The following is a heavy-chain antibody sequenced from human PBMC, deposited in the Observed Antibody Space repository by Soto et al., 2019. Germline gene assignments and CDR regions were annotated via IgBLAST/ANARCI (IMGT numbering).Heavy chain of an antibody. D-gene: IGHD3-22*01. CDR3: ARALYYYDSSGYPTKVGYFDY. CDR2: IYYSGST. V-gene: IGHV4-59*01. Sequence: PSETLSLTCTVSGGSISIYYWSWIRQPPGKGLEWIGYIYYSGSTNYNPSLKSRVTISVDTSKNQFSLKLSSVTAADTAVYYCARALYYYDSSGYPTKVGYFDYWGQGTLVTVSS. J-gene: IGHJ4*02. CDR1: GGSISIYY.